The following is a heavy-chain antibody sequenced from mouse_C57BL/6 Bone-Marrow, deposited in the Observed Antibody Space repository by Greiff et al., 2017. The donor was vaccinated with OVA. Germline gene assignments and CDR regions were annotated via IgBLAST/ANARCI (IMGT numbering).Heavy chain of an antibody. CDR1: GFNIKDDY. Sequence: VHVKQSGAELVRPGASVKLSCTASGFNIKDDYMHWVKQRPEQGLEWIGWIDPENGDTEYASKFQGKTTITADTSSNTAYLQLSSLTSEDTAVYYCTRYYGSSYVHAMDYWGQGTSVTVSS. D-gene: IGHD1-1*01. CDR2: IDPENGDT. CDR3: TRYYGSSYVHAMDY. V-gene: IGHV14-4*01. J-gene: IGHJ4*01.